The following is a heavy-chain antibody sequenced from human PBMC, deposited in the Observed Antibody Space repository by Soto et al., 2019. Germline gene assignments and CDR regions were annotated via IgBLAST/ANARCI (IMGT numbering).Heavy chain of an antibody. D-gene: IGHD2-2*01. CDR3: ASDSRGYCSSTSCYDWFDP. Sequence: QVQLVQSGGEVKKPGASVKVSCKASGYTFTSYGISWVRQAPGQGLEWMGWISAYNGNTNYAQKLQGRVTMTTDTSTSTAYMEMRSLRSDDTAVYYCASDSRGYCSSTSCYDWFDPWGQGTLVTVSS. V-gene: IGHV1-18*01. CDR1: GYTFTSYG. CDR2: ISAYNGNT. J-gene: IGHJ5*02.